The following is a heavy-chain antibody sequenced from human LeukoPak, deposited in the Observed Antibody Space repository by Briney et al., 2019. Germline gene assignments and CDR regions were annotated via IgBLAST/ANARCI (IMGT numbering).Heavy chain of an antibody. Sequence: SQTLSLTCAISGDSVSRNSATWNWIRQSPARGLEWLGRTYYRSKWYNDYAVSVKSRITINPDTSKNQFSLQLNSVTPEDTAVYYCARELGSSGWSLAVDAFDIWGQGTMVTVSS. V-gene: IGHV6-1*01. CDR1: GDSVSRNSAT. D-gene: IGHD6-19*01. CDR2: TYYRSKWYN. CDR3: ARELGSSGWSLAVDAFDI. J-gene: IGHJ3*02.